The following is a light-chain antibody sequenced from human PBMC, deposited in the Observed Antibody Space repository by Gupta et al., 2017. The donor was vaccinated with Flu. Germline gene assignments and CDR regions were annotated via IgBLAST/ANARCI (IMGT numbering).Light chain of an antibody. J-gene: IGKJ1*01. Sequence: EILLTQSPGTLSLSPGERATLSCRARQSVSSTDLAWYQQKPGQALRLLIHGASSRATGIPDRFSGSGSGTDFTLTISRLEPEDFAVYYCHQYGGSPRAFGQGTKVEIK. CDR2: GAS. CDR1: QSVSSTD. CDR3: HQYGGSPRA. V-gene: IGKV3-20*01.